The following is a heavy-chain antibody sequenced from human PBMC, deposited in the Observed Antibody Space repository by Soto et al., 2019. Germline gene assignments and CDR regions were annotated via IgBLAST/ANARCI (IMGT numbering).Heavy chain of an antibody. CDR1: GFTFSSYW. D-gene: IGHD3-3*01. J-gene: IGHJ6*02. V-gene: IGHV3-7*03. CDR2: IKQDGSEK. CDR3: ARFLRGYYYYGMDV. Sequence: GGSLRLSCAASGFTFSSYWMSWVRQAPGKGLEWVANIKQDGSEKYYVDSVKGRFTISRDNAKNSLYLQMNSLRAEDTAVYYCARFLRGYYYYGMDVWGQGTTVTVSS.